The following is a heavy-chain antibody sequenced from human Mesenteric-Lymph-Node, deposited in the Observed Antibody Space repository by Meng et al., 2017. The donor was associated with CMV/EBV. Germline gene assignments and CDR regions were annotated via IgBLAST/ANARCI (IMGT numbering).Heavy chain of an antibody. CDR3: ARERDDSWSGSWMDV. J-gene: IGHJ6*02. D-gene: IGHD3-3*01. Sequence: SVKVSCKASGGTFSSYTISWVRQAPGQGLEWMGRIIPILGIANYAQKFQGRVTITADKSTSTAYMELSSLRSEDTAVYYCARERDDSWSGSWMDVWGQGTTVTVSS. CDR2: IIPILGIA. V-gene: IGHV1-69*04. CDR1: GGTFSSYT.